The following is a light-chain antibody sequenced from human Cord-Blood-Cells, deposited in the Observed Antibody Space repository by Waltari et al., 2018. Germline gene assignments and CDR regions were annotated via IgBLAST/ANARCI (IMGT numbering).Light chain of an antibody. Sequence: SSELTQPSSVSVSPGQTARITCSGDVLAKQCARWFQQKPGQAPVLVIYKDSERPSGIPERFSGSSSGTTVTLTISGAQVEDEADYYCYSAADNNLVFGTGTKVTVL. V-gene: IGLV3-27*01. CDR3: YSAADNNLV. CDR1: VLAKQC. CDR2: KDS. J-gene: IGLJ1*01.